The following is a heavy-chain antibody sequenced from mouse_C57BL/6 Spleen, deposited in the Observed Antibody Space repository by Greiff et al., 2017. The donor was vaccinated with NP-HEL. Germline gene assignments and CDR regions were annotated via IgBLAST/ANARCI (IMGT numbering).Heavy chain of an antibody. CDR3: ARSEGMKDSSGPAWFAY. CDR2: INPSRGYT. CDR1: GYTFTSYW. Sequence: QVQLQQSGAELAKPGASVKLSCKASGYTFTSYWMHWVKQRPGQGLEWIGYINPSRGYTKYNQKFKDKATLTADKSSSTAYMQLSSLTDEDSAVYYCARSEGMKDSSGPAWFAYWGQGTLVTVSA. V-gene: IGHV1-7*01. D-gene: IGHD3-2*02. J-gene: IGHJ3*01.